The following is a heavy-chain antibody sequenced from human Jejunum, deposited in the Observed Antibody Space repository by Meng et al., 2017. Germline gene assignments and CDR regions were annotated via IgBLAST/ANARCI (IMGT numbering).Heavy chain of an antibody. CDR3: ARGGVYGDYVGTSVGWYFDL. D-gene: IGHD4-17*01. CDR1: GFTFSSYA. CDR2: ISYDGSNK. J-gene: IGHJ2*01. Sequence: GESLKISCAASGFTFSSYAMHWVRQAPGKGLEWVAVISYDGSNKYYADSVKGRFTISRDNSKNTLYLQMNSLRAEDTAVYYCARGGVYGDYVGTSVGWYFDLWGRGTLVTVSS. V-gene: IGHV3-30*04.